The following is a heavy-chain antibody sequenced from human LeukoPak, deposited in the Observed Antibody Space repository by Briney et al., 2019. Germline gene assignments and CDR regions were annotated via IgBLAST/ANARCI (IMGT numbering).Heavy chain of an antibody. CDR3: AKNPGQHCSSTSCYVDY. CDR1: GFNFSSYW. V-gene: IGHV3-23*01. J-gene: IGHJ4*02. D-gene: IGHD2-2*01. Sequence: GGSLRLPCAASGFNFSSYWMSWVRQAPGKGLEWVSAISGSGAGTYYADSVKGRFTISRDNSKNTLYLQMNSLRVEDTAVYYCAKNPGQHCSSTSCYVDYWGQGTLVTVSS. CDR2: ISGSGAGT.